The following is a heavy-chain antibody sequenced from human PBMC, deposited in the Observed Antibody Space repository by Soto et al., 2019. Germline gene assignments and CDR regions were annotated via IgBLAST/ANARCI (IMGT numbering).Heavy chain of an antibody. CDR2: ISYDGSNK. V-gene: IGHV3-30-3*01. D-gene: IGHD3-16*01. CDR3: ARQAKIGDRSQFYFDS. Sequence: GGSLRLSCAASGFTFSSYAMHWVRQAPGKGLEWVAVISYDGSNKYYADSVKVRFTISRDNSQDTLYLQMDSLRPDDTAVYYCARQAKIGDRSQFYFDSWGQGTLVTVSS. CDR1: GFTFSSYA. J-gene: IGHJ4*02.